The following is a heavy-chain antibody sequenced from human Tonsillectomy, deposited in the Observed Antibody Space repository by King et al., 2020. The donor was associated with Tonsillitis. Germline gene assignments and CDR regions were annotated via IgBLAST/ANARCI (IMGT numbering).Heavy chain of an antibody. CDR2: IKNKRDGGAT. CDR1: GFTFSNAW. J-gene: IGHJ5*02. CDR3: TPWEYGGSHH. Sequence: VQLVESGGGLVKPGGSLRLSCAASGFTFSNAWMSWVRQAPGKGLEWVGRIKNKRDGGATDYAAPVKGRFTISRDDSINTLYLQISGLKSEDTAMYYCTPWEYGGSHHWGRGTLVTVSS. V-gene: IGHV3-15*01. D-gene: IGHD2-15*01.